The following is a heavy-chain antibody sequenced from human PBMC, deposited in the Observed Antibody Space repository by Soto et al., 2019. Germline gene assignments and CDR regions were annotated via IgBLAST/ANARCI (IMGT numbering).Heavy chain of an antibody. D-gene: IGHD3-10*01. V-gene: IGHV4-39*01. CDR2: IYYSGST. CDR1: GGSISSGDYY. CDR3: ARHYYGSGSYYLTAYYFDY. J-gene: IGHJ4*02. Sequence: PSETLSLTCNVSGGSISSGDYYWSWIRQPPGKGLEWIGSIYYSGSTYYNPSLKSRVTISVDTSKNQFSLKLSSVTAADTAVYYCARHYYGSGSYYLTAYYFDYWGQGTLVTVSS.